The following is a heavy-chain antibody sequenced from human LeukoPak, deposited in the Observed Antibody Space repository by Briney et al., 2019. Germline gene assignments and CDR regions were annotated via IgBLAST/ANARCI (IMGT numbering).Heavy chain of an antibody. V-gene: IGHV4-39*07. CDR1: GGSISSSSYY. J-gene: IGHJ5*02. Sequence: SQTLSLTCTVSGGSISSSSYYWGWIRQPPGKGLEWIGSIYYSGSTYYNPSLKSRVTISVDTSKNQFSLKLSSVTAADTAVYYCARTTSGWTLMGFDPWGQGTLVTVSS. CDR3: ARTTSGWTLMGFDP. CDR2: IYYSGST. D-gene: IGHD6-19*01.